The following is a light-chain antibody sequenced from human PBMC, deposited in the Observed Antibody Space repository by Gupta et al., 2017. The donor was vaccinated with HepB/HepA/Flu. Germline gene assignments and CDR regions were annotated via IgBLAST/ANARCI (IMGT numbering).Light chain of an antibody. Sequence: EVLMTPSPATLSVSPGEGATLSCRASQSVRNNLALYQQKPGQAPRLLIYSASTRATGTPARFSGSGSGTEFTLTISSLQSEDFAVYYCQQYATWLRTFGQGTRLEI. J-gene: IGKJ5*01. CDR2: SAS. CDR3: QQYATWLRT. CDR1: QSVRNN. V-gene: IGKV3-15*01.